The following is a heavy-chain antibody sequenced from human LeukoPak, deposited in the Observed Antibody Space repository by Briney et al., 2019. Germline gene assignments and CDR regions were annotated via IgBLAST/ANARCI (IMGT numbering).Heavy chain of an antibody. CDR1: GYTFTSYY. CDR3: ARDGDYYDSSGYYYWDY. CDR2: INPSGGST. D-gene: IGHD3-22*01. V-gene: IGHV1-46*01. Sequence: ASVKVSCKASGYTFTSYYMHWVRQAPGQGLEWMGIINPSGGSTSYEQKFQGRVTMTRDMSTSTVYMELSSLRSEDTAVYYCARDGDYYDSSGYYYWDYWGQGTLVTVSS. J-gene: IGHJ4*02.